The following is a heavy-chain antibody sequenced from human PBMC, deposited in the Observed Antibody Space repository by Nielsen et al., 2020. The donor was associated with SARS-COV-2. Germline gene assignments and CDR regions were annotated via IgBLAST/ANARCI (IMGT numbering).Heavy chain of an antibody. D-gene: IGHD5-18*01. Sequence: SETLSLTCTVSGGSISSSSYYWGWIRQPPGKGLEWIGSIYYSGSTYYNPSLKSRVTISVDTSKNQFSLKLSSVTAADTAVYYCATGDSYGYPGWFDPWGQGTLVTVSP. CDR1: GGSISSSSYY. V-gene: IGHV4-39*01. CDR2: IYYSGST. CDR3: ATGDSYGYPGWFDP. J-gene: IGHJ5*02.